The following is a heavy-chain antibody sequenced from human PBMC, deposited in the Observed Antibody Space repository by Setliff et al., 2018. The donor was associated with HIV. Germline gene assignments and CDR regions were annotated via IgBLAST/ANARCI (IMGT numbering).Heavy chain of an antibody. Sequence: SETLSLTCAVYGGSFSGYYWSWIRQSPGKGLEWIGEINHSESTNYNPSVKRRVTISIDTSKNQIYLKLSSVTAADTAVYYCARGHSCDSYGYYLRGFDIWGPGTMVTVSS. CDR2: INHSEST. J-gene: IGHJ3*02. V-gene: IGHV4-34*01. D-gene: IGHD3-22*01. CDR3: ARGHSCDSYGYYLRGFDI. CDR1: GGSFSGYY.